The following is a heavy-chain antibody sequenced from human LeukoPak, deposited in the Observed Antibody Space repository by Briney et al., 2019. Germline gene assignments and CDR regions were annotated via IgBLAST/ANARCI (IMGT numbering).Heavy chain of an antibody. CDR2: INPDYSDT. J-gene: IGHJ3*02. CDR3: ARPPDGLANAFDI. CDR1: GFSFSTSW. V-gene: IGHV3-74*01. Sequence: GGSLRLSCKVSGFSFSTSWIHWVRHAPGGGLVWVSRINPDYSDTDYADSVRGRFTISRDNAKNTVFLQMNSLRAEDTAVYYCARPPDGLANAFDIWGLGTMVTVSS. D-gene: IGHD5-24*01.